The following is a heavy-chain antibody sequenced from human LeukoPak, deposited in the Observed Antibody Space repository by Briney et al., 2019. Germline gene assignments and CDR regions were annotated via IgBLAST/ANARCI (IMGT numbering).Heavy chain of an antibody. CDR2: IYYSGST. J-gene: IGHJ6*02. D-gene: IGHD2-2*01. CDR3: ARHVATSPGYCSSTSCSPRPYGMDV. CDR1: GGSISSSSYY. Sequence: SETLSLTCTVSGGSISSSSYYWGWIRQPPGKGLEWIGSIYYSGSTYYNPSLKSRVTISVDTSKNQFSLKLSSVTAADTAVYYCARHVATSPGYCSSTSCSPRPYGMDVWGQGTTVTVSS. V-gene: IGHV4-39*01.